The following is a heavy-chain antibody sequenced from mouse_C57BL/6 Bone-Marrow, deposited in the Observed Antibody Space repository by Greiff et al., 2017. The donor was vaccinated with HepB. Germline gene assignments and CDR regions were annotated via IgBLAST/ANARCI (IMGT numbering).Heavy chain of an antibody. D-gene: IGHD2-1*01. J-gene: IGHJ4*01. V-gene: IGHV2-6*01. CDR1: GFSLTSYG. CDR2: IWGVGST. Sequence: VQVVESGPGLVAPSQSLSITCTVSGFSLTSYGVDWVRQSPGKGLEWLGVIWGVGSTNYNSALKSRLSISKDNSTSQVFLKMNSLQTDDTAMYYCASWVYYGNLRRAMDYWGQGTSVTVSS. CDR3: ASWVYYGNLRRAMDY.